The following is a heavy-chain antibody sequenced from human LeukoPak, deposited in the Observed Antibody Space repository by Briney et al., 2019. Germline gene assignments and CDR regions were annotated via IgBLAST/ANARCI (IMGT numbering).Heavy chain of an antibody. CDR3: ARDQYGSGSYVSLYYFDY. J-gene: IGHJ4*02. D-gene: IGHD3-10*01. CDR1: GFTFSSYS. V-gene: IGHV3-21*01. Sequence: GGSLRLSCAASGFTFSSYSMNWVRQAPGQGLEWVSSISSSSSYIYYADSVKGRFTISRDNAKNSLYLQMNSLRAEDTAVYYCARDQYGSGSYVSLYYFDYWGQETLVTVSS. CDR2: ISSSSSYI.